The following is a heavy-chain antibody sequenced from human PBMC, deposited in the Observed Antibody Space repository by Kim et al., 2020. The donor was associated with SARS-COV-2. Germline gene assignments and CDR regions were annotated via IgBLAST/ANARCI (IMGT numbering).Heavy chain of an antibody. CDR1: GFTFSNCW. CDR3: TRDCVTTRCQNY. Sequence: GGSLRLSCVASGFTFSNCWMSWVRQAPGKGLEWVANINLDGRDKYYVDSVGGRFTISRDNAKNSVYLQMSSLRGDDTAIYYCTRDCVTTRCQNYWGQGT. D-gene: IGHD4-17*01. V-gene: IGHV3-7*01. J-gene: IGHJ4*02. CDR2: INLDGRDK.